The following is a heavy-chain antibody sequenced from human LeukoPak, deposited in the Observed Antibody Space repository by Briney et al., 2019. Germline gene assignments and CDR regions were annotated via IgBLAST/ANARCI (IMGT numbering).Heavy chain of an antibody. V-gene: IGHV4-4*02. Sequence: SETLSLTCAVSGGSISSGWWWGWVRQSPGQGLEWIAEIHHSGTTHYNPSLKSRLSISVYKSKNQFSLKLTSMAAADTAVYYCARNGDYSMDYWGQGTLVTVSS. CDR1: GGSISSGWW. D-gene: IGHD2-15*01. CDR2: IHHSGTT. CDR3: ARNGDYSMDY. J-gene: IGHJ4*02.